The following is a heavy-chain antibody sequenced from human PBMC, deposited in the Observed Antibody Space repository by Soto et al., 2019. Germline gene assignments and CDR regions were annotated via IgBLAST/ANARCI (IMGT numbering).Heavy chain of an antibody. CDR2: LSAYNGDT. V-gene: IGHV1-18*01. CDR3: ARWSAIVGGAEALDI. Sequence: QVQLVQSGAEVKKPGASVRVSCKTSGYTFINYGITWVRQAPGQGLEWMGWLSAYNGDTSSSEKLQVRFTMTTDTSTNTVYMDLRSLRSDDTAVYYCARWSAIVGGAEALDIWGQGTMVIVSS. CDR1: GYTFINYG. J-gene: IGHJ3*02. D-gene: IGHD1-26*01.